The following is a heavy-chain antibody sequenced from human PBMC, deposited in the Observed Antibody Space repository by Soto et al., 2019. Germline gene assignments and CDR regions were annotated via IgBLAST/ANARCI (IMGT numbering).Heavy chain of an antibody. V-gene: IGHV4-4*02. D-gene: IGHD1-1*01. CDR3: ARTGATGPGKEWGYYYYGMDV. J-gene: IGHJ6*02. Sequence: SETLSLTCAVSGGSISSSNWWSWVRQPPGKGLEWIGEIYHSGSTNYNPSLKSRVTISVDKSKNQFSLKLSSVTAADTAVYYCARTGATGPGKEWGYYYYGMDVWGQGTTVTVSS. CDR2: IYHSGST. CDR1: GGSISSSNW.